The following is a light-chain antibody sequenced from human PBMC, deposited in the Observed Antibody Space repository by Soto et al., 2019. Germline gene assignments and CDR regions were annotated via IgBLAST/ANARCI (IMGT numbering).Light chain of an antibody. CDR1: SSDIGGYNY. Sequence: QSALTQPASVSGSPGQSITISCTGTSSDIGGYNYVSWYQQNPGKAPRLLIYAVSNRPSGVSDRFSGSKSGNTASLTISGLQAEDEAHYYCCSYGGRILVIFGEGTKLTVL. CDR2: AVS. J-gene: IGLJ2*01. CDR3: CSYGGRILVI. V-gene: IGLV2-14*01.